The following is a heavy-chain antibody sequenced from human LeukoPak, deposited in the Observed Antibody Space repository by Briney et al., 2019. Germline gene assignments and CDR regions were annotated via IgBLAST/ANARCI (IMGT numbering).Heavy chain of an antibody. J-gene: IGHJ4*02. V-gene: IGHV6-1*01. CDR1: GDSVSSNSVA. D-gene: IGHD6-13*01. CDR2: TYYRSKWYT. Sequence: SQTISLTCAISGDSVSSNSVAWNWIRQSPSRGLEWLGRTYYRSKWYTDYAESVKSRITINPDTSKNQFSLQLNSVTPEDTAVYYCARIKQQLADYWGQGTLVTVSS. CDR3: ARIKQQLADY.